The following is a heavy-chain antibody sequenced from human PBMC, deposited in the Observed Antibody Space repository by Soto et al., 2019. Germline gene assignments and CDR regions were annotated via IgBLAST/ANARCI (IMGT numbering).Heavy chain of an antibody. J-gene: IGHJ6*02. D-gene: IGHD3-16*02. CDR1: GYTFTGYY. CDR3: ARERYQVISDAMDV. V-gene: IGHV1-2*02. CDR2: INPETGGT. Sequence: QVQLVQSGADVKTPGASVRVSCKASGYTFTGYYVHWVREAPGQGLEWMGWINPETGGTSYAQKFQGRVPVSRDTSNNTAYLELSRLRFYDAAVYFCARERYQVISDAMDVCGQQTTVTVAS.